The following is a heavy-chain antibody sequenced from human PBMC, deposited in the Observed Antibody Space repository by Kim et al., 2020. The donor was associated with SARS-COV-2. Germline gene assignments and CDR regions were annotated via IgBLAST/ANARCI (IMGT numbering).Heavy chain of an antibody. V-gene: IGHV3-33*05. J-gene: IGHJ2*01. CDR2: ISYDGSNK. CDR1: GFTFSSYG. CDR3: ARDWQWLGWYFDL. D-gene: IGHD6-19*01. Sequence: GGSLRLSCAASGFTFSSYGMHWVRQAPGKGLEWVAVISYDGSNKYYADSVKGRFTISRDNSKNTLYLQMNSLRAEDTAVYYCARDWQWLGWYFDLWGRGTLVTVSS.